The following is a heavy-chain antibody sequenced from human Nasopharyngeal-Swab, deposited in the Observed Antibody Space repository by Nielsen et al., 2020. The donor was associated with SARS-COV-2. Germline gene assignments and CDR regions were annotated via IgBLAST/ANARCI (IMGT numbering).Heavy chain of an antibody. Sequence: GGSLRLSCAASGFTFSSYAMHWVRQAPGKGLEWVAVISYDGSNKYYADSVKGRFTISRDNSKNTLYLQMNSLRAEDTAVYYCARDDYGDYVRSFDYWGQGTLVTVSS. D-gene: IGHD4-17*01. V-gene: IGHV3-30*04. CDR1: GFTFSSYA. J-gene: IGHJ4*02. CDR3: ARDDYGDYVRSFDY. CDR2: ISYDGSNK.